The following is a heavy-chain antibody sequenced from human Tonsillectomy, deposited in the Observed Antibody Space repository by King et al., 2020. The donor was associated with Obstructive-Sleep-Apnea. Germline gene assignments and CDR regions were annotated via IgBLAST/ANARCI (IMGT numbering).Heavy chain of an antibody. D-gene: IGHD3-22*01. V-gene: IGHV3-11*01. J-gene: IGHJ4*02. Sequence: VQLVESGGNLVKPGGSLRLSCAASGFIFSEYYMSWIRQAPGKGLGCVSDISGRGGCTYYADSGKGRFTISRDNAKNSMYLEMNSLRADDTAVYYCAREVHYDSSGYLYWGRGTLVIVSS. CDR3: AREVHYDSSGYLY. CDR2: ISGRGGCT. CDR1: GFIFSEYY.